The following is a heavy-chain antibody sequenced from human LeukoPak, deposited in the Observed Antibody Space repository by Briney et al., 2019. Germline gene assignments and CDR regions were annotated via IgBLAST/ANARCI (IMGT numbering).Heavy chain of an antibody. CDR2: IYYSGST. V-gene: IGHV4-59*01. Sequence: SETLSLTCTVSGGSISSYYWSWIRQPPGKGLEWIGYIYYSGSTNCNPSLKSRVTISVDTSKNQFSLKLSSVTAADTAVYYCARDLAYCSGGSCSGRWFDPWGQGTLVTVSS. J-gene: IGHJ5*02. CDR3: ARDLAYCSGGSCSGRWFDP. CDR1: GGSISSYY. D-gene: IGHD2-15*01.